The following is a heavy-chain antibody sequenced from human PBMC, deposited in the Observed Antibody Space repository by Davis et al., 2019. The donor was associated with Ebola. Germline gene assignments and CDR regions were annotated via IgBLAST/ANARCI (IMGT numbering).Heavy chain of an antibody. V-gene: IGHV3-53*05. D-gene: IGHD3-22*01. J-gene: IGHJ4*02. CDR1: GFTVSSKY. CDR2: IYSAGST. Sequence: GESLKISCAVSGFTVSSKYMSWVRQAPGKGLEWVSVIYSAGSTYYADSVKGRFTISRDNSKNTLYIKMNSLRAEDTAVYDCTRDEGYYVGGGFDYWGQGTLVTVSS. CDR3: TRDEGYYVGGGFDY.